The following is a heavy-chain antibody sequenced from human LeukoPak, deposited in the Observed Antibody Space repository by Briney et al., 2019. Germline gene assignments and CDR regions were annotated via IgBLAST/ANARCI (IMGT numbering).Heavy chain of an antibody. CDR2: IYYGGST. D-gene: IGHD3-22*01. J-gene: IGHJ4*02. Sequence: SETLSLTCTVSGGSISSSSYYWGWLRQPPGKGLEWIGSIYYGGSTYYNPSLKSRVTISVDTSKNQFSLKLSSVTAADTAVYYCARDPHYYDSTGYYPYFDYWGQGTLVTVSS. CDR1: GGSISSSSYY. V-gene: IGHV4-39*02. CDR3: ARDPHYYDSTGYYPYFDY.